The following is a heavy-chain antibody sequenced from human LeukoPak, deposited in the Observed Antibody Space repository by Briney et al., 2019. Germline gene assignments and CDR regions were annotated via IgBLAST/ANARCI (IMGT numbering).Heavy chain of an antibody. CDR1: GGSISSSSYY. CDR2: IYYGGST. Sequence: PSETLSLTCIVSGGSISSSSYYWGWIRQPPGKGLEWIGNIYYGGSTYFNPSLKSRVTISVNTSKNQFSLKLSSVTAADTAVYYCARLVTWQQLPPFWGQGTLVTVSS. J-gene: IGHJ4*02. D-gene: IGHD6-13*01. CDR3: ARLVTWQQLPPF. V-gene: IGHV4-39*01.